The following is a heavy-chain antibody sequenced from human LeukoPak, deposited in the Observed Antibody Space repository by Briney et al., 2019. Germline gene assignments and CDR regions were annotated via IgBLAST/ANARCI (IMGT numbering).Heavy chain of an antibody. D-gene: IGHD3-10*01. Sequence: ASVKVSCKASGYTFTSYGISWVRQAPGQGLEWMGWISAYNGNTNYAQKLQGRVTMTTDTSTSTAYMELRSLRSDDTAVYYCARSPPPNGSGSYYKYYYYYGMDVWGQGTTVTVSS. CDR3: ARSPPPNGSGSYYKYYYYYGMDV. CDR2: ISAYNGNT. V-gene: IGHV1-18*01. J-gene: IGHJ6*02. CDR1: GYTFTSYG.